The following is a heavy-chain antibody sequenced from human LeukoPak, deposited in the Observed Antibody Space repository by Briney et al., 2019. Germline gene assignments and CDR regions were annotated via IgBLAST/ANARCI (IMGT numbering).Heavy chain of an antibody. CDR3: ARFCGGGSCVDY. V-gene: IGHV4-59*08. CDR1: GGSISSYY. J-gene: IGHJ4*02. Sequence: PSETLSLTCTVSGGSISSYYWTWIRQPPGKGLECIGYIYYSGSTNYNPSLKSRVTMSVDSSKNQFSLKLSSVTAADTAVYYCARFCGGGSCVDYWGQGTLVTVSS. CDR2: IYYSGST. D-gene: IGHD2-15*01.